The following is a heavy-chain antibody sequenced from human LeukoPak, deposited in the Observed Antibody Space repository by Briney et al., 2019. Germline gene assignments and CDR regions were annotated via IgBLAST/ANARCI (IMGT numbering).Heavy chain of an antibody. CDR1: GYTFTGYY. CDR3: ARGRYDSSGYYVDY. CDR2: INPNSGGT. J-gene: IGHJ4*02. D-gene: IGHD3-22*01. Sequence: ASVKVSCKASGYTFTGYYMHWVRQAPGQGLEWMGWINPNSGGTNYAQKFQGRVTMTRDTSISTAYMELSRLRSDDAAVYYCARGRYDSSGYYVDYWGQGTLVTVSS. V-gene: IGHV1-2*02.